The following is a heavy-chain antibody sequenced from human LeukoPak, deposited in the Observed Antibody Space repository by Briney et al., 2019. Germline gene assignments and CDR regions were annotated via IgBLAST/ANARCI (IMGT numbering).Heavy chain of an antibody. CDR1: GYTFTGYY. J-gene: IGHJ5*02. CDR2: INPNSGGT. D-gene: IGHD2-2*01. Sequence: ASVKVSCKASGYTFTGYYMHWVRQAPGQGLEWMGWINPNSGGTNYAQKFQGWVTMTRDTSISTAYMELSRLRPDDTAVYYCARGVRRGNWFDPWGQGTLVTVSS. V-gene: IGHV1-2*04. CDR3: ARGVRRGNWFDP.